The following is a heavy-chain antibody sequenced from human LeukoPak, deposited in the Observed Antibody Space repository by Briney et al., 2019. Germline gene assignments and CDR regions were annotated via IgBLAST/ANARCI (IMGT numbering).Heavy chain of an antibody. J-gene: IGHJ4*02. CDR3: ARSRYSYVHIDY. V-gene: IGHV4-34*01. Sequence: SETLSLTCAVYGGSFSGYYWSWIRQPPGKGLEWIGEINHSGSTNYNPSLKSRATISVDTSKNQFSLKLSSVTAADTAVYYCARSRYSYVHIDYWGQGTLVTVSS. D-gene: IGHD5-18*01. CDR2: INHSGST. CDR1: GGSFSGYY.